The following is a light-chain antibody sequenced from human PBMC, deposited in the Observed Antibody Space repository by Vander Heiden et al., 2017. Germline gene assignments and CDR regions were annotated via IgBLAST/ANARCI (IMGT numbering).Light chain of an antibody. CDR1: QSVSSSY. CDR3: QQDGSSPLT. CDR2: GAS. J-gene: IGKJ4*01. Sequence: EIVLTQSPGTLCWSRGERPTLSCRASQSVSSSYLAWYQQKPGQAPRLLIYGASSRATGIPDRFSGSGSGTDFTLTINRLDPEDFAVYYCQQDGSSPLTFGGGTKVEIK. V-gene: IGKV3-20*01.